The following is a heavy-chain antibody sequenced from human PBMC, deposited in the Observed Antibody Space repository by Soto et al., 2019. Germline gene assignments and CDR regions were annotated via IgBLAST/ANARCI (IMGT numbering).Heavy chain of an antibody. D-gene: IGHD3-10*01. Sequence: GGSLRLSCAASGFTFSSYAMSWVRQAPGKGLEWVSAISGSGDITYYADSVKGRLTISRDNSKNTLYLHMNSLGAGDSAVYYCAKGLLGVWFGESHPKSLDYWGQGTLVTV. V-gene: IGHV3-23*01. CDR3: AKGLLGVWFGESHPKSLDY. CDR1: GFTFSSYA. J-gene: IGHJ4*02. CDR2: ISGSGDIT.